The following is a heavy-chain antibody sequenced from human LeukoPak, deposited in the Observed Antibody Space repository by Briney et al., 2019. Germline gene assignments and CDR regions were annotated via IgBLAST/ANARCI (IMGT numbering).Heavy chain of an antibody. J-gene: IGHJ3*02. V-gene: IGHV3-48*02. CDR2: ISYSSSDI. Sequence: PGGSLRLSCVASGFTFRSYGMNWVRQAPGKGLEWISYISYSSSDIYYADSVKGRFTISRDTAENSVYLQMNSLRDEDTAVYYCARDFSGWYKGAFDIWGQGTMVTVSS. CDR1: GFTFRSYG. D-gene: IGHD6-19*01. CDR3: ARDFSGWYKGAFDI.